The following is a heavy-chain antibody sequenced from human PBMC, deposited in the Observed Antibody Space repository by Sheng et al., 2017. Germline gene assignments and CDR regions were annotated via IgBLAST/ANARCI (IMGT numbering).Heavy chain of an antibody. V-gene: IGHV1-69*05. J-gene: IGHJ3*02. CDR3: ARAVRHDFWSGYYGAFDI. D-gene: IGHD3-3*01. CDR2: IIPIFGTA. CDR1: GGTFSSYA. Sequence: QVQLVQSGAEVKKPGSSVKVSCKASGGTFSSYAISWVRQAPGQGLEWMGGIIPIFGTANYAQKFQGRVTITTDESTSTAYMELSILRSEDTAVYYCARAVRHDFWSGYYGAFDIWGQGTMVTVSS.